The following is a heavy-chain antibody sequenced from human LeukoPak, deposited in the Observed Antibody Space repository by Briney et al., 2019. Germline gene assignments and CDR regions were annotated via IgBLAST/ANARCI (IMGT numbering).Heavy chain of an antibody. V-gene: IGHV3-30*18. Sequence: TGGSLRLSCAASGFTFSSYGMHWVRQAPGKGLEWVAVISYDGSNKYYADSVKGRFTISRDNSKDTLYLQMNSLRAEDTAVYYCAKDAIDAEIWSGYQYYFDYWGQGTLVTVSS. D-gene: IGHD3-3*01. CDR3: AKDAIDAEIWSGYQYYFDY. CDR2: ISYDGSNK. J-gene: IGHJ4*02. CDR1: GFTFSSYG.